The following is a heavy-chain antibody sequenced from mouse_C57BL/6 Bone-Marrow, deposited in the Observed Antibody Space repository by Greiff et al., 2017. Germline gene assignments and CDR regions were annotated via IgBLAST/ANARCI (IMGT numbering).Heavy chain of an antibody. J-gene: IGHJ3*01. CDR3: ARSDGYYSAWFAY. CDR2: INPGSGGT. Sequence: QVQLQQSGAELVRPGTSVKVSCKASGYAFTNYLLEWVKQRPGQGLEWIGVINPGSGGTTYNEKFKGKAKLTADKSSSTAYMQLISLTSEDSAVYFCARSDGYYSAWFAYWGQGTLVPVSA. V-gene: IGHV1-54*01. CDR1: GYAFTNYL. D-gene: IGHD2-3*01.